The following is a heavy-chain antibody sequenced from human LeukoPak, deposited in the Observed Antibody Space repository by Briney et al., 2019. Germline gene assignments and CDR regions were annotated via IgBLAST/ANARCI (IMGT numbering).Heavy chain of an antibody. V-gene: IGHV3-21*01. Sequence: GGSLRLSCAVSGFTFSSYTMNWVRQAPGKGLEWVSSITGSSTYIYYADSVKGRFTISRDNAKNSLYLQMNSLRAEDTAVYYCARDFPGDYYYYYYMDVWGKGTTVTVSS. CDR2: ITGSSTYI. CDR3: ARDFPGDYYYYYYMDV. D-gene: IGHD1-14*01. CDR1: GFTFSSYT. J-gene: IGHJ6*03.